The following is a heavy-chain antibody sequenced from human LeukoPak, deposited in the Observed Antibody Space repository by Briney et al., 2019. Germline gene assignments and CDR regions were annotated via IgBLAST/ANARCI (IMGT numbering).Heavy chain of an antibody. Sequence: SESLSLTCAVYGGSFSGYYWSWIRQPPGKGLEWIGEINHSGSTNYNPSLKSRVTISVDTSKNQFSLKLSSVTAADTAVYYCASRNYDYVWGSYRSVDYWGQGTLVTVPS. D-gene: IGHD3-16*02. CDR3: ASRNYDYVWGSYRSVDY. CDR2: INHSGST. J-gene: IGHJ4*02. V-gene: IGHV4-34*01. CDR1: GGSFSGYY.